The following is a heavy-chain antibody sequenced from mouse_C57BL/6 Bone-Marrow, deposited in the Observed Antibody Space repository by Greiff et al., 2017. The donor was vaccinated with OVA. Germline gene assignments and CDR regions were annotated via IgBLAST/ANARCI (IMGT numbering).Heavy chain of an antibody. CDR3: ARYSTVVATSDY. CDR1: GYTFTSYW. J-gene: IGHJ2*01. Sequence: QVQLQQPGAELVKPGASVKMSCKASGYTFTSYWITWVKQRPGQGLEWIGVIYPGRGSTNYNDKFKSKATLTVDTSSSTAYLQLSSLTSEDSAVYYCARYSTVVATSDYWGQGTTLTVSS. CDR2: IYPGRGST. D-gene: IGHD1-1*01. V-gene: IGHV1-55*01.